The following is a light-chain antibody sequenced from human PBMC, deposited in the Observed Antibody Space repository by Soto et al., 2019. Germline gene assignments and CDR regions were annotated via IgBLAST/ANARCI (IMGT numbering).Light chain of an antibody. CDR2: GAS. Sequence: VMVTKSPGALSLSPGERSTLSCRTSQSVSNNYLAWYQQKPGQAPRLLIYGASTRATDIPARFSGSGSGTDFTLTISSLQSEDFAQYRSQQYNIRPHPFPEGTLVDIK. V-gene: IGKV3-15*01. J-gene: IGKJ4*02. CDR3: QQYNIRPHP. CDR1: QSVSNN.